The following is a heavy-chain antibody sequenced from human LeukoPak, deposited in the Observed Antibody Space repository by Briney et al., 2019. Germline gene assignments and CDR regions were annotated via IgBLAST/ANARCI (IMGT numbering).Heavy chain of an antibody. Sequence: SQTLSLTCAISGDSVSSNSAAWNWIRQSSSRGLEWLGRTYYRSKWYNDYAVSVKSRITINPDTSENQFSLQLNSVTPEDTAVYYCAREARMSGYCSGGSCYPAYYYYGMDVWGQGTTVTVSS. J-gene: IGHJ6*02. CDR3: AREARMSGYCSGGSCYPAYYYYGMDV. CDR1: GDSVSSNSAA. V-gene: IGHV6-1*01. CDR2: TYYRSKWYN. D-gene: IGHD2-15*01.